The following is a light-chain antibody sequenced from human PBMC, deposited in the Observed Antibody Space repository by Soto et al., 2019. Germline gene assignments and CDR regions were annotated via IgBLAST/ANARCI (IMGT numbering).Light chain of an antibody. Sequence: QLVLTQPPSASETPGQRVTISCSGSSSNIGRSTVNWYQQLPGTAPKLLIYSNNQRPSGVPDRFSGSKSGTSASLAISGLQSEDEADYYCATWDDSLNGVVFGGGTKLTVL. CDR1: SSNIGRST. CDR3: ATWDDSLNGVV. CDR2: SNN. V-gene: IGLV1-44*01. J-gene: IGLJ2*01.